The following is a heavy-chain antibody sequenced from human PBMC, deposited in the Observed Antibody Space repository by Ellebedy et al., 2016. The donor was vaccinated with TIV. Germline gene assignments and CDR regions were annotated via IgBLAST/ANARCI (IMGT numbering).Heavy chain of an antibody. CDR2: IKPDGTEK. Sequence: GESLKISCAASGFTFSSYGMHWVRQAPGKGLEWVANIKPDGTEKYYVDSVKGRFTISRDNAKNSLFLQMDSLRAEDTAVYYCAAGFGTHYWGQGTRVTVSS. CDR1: GFTFSSYG. CDR3: AAGFGTHY. J-gene: IGHJ4*02. V-gene: IGHV3-7*01. D-gene: IGHD3-3*01.